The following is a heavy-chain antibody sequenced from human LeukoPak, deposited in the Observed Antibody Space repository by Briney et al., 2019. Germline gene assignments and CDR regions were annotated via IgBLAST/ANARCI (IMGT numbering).Heavy chain of an antibody. Sequence: SETLSLTCAVYGGSFSGYYWSWIRQPPGKGLEWIGQINHSGSTNYNPSLKSRVTISVDTSKNQFSLKLSSVTAADTAVYYCARGYSSGWYYYWGQGTLVTVSS. V-gene: IGHV4-34*01. D-gene: IGHD6-19*01. CDR1: GGSFSGYY. CDR3: ARGYSSGWYYY. CDR2: INHSGST. J-gene: IGHJ4*02.